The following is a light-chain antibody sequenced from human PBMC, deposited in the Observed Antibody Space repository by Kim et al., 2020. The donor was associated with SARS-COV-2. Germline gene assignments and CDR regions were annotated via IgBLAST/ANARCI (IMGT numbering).Light chain of an antibody. CDR1: QSVSTY. Sequence: EIVLTQSPATLSLSPGEIATLSCRASQSVSTYLAWYQQKPGQAPRLLISDASNRATGIPARFSGSGSGTDFTLTIGSLEPEDFAVYYCQQRKSWPLTFGGGTKVDIK. V-gene: IGKV3-11*01. CDR3: QQRKSWPLT. CDR2: DAS. J-gene: IGKJ4*01.